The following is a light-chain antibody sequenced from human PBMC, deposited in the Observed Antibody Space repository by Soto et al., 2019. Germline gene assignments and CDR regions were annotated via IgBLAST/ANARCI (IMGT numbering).Light chain of an antibody. CDR1: QTVSSSS. CDR2: GAS. Sequence: VMTHSPATLSVSPGYRATLSFRASQTVSSSSLTWCQQKPGQAPGLLIYGASTRATAIPARFSGSGSGTDFTLTVSSLQPEDFAVYYCQHDYNLLTFGGGTKVDIK. V-gene: IGKV3D-7*01. CDR3: QHDYNLLT. J-gene: IGKJ4*01.